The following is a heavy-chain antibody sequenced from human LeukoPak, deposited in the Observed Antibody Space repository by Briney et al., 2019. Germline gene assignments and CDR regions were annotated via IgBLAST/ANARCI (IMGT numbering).Heavy chain of an antibody. CDR2: IKQDGSEK. Sequence: GGSLGLSCAASGFTFSRYWMSWVRQAPGKGLEWVANIKQDGSEKYYVDSVKGRFTISRDNAKNSLYLQMNSLRAEDMALYYCAKDRSKYYYDSSGYYHAFDIWGQGTMVTVSS. D-gene: IGHD3-22*01. CDR3: AKDRSKYYYDSSGYYHAFDI. V-gene: IGHV3-7*03. CDR1: GFTFSRYW. J-gene: IGHJ3*02.